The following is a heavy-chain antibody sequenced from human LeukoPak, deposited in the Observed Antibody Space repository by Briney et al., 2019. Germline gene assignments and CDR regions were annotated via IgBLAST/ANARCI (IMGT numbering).Heavy chain of an antibody. CDR1: GFTFSTFD. V-gene: IGHV3-30*02. J-gene: IGHJ6*03. CDR3: AKSRGQFCTTTSCSVMDV. CDR2: IVYDGSNT. Sequence: GGSLSLACAASGFTFSTFDMHWVRQAPGKGLEWVAFIVYDGSNTYYADSVKGRFTISRDNSKDTLYLQMNGLRAEDTAVYYCAKSRGQFCTTTSCSVMDVWGKGTTVTVSS. D-gene: IGHD2/OR15-2a*01.